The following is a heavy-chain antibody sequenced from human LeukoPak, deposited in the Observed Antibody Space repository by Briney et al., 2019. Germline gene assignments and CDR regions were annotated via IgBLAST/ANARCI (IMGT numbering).Heavy chain of an antibody. CDR1: GFTFSSYA. D-gene: IGHD3-10*02. V-gene: IGHV3-23*03. J-gene: IGHJ6*04. Sequence: GGSLRLSCAASGFTFSSYAMSWVRQAPGKGLEWVSFIYSDNTHYSDSVKGRFTISIDNAKNSLYLQMNSLRAEDTAVYYCAELGITMIGGVWGKGTTVTISS. CDR3: AELGITMIGGV. CDR2: IYSDNT.